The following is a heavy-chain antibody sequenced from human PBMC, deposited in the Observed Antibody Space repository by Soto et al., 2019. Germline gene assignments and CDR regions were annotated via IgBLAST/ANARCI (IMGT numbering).Heavy chain of an antibody. CDR2: ISGSGGST. Sequence: GRSLRLPCAASGFTFSSYAMSWVRQAPGKGLEWVSAISGSGGSTYYADSVKGRFTISRDNSKNTLYLQMNSLRAEDTAVYYCAKFSGSSPYYGMDVWGQGTTFTVSS. D-gene: IGHD3-10*01. V-gene: IGHV3-23*01. CDR1: GFTFSSYA. J-gene: IGHJ6*02. CDR3: AKFSGSSPYYGMDV.